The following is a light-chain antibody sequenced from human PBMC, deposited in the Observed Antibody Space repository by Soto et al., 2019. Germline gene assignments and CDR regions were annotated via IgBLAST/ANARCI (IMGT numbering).Light chain of an antibody. V-gene: IGLV2-23*02. CDR3: CSYGGSSTPVL. J-gene: IGLJ2*01. Sequence: QSALTQPASVSGSPGQSITISCTGTSSDVGSYNLVSWYQQHPGKAPKLMIFEVSRWPSGVSNRFSGSKSGNTASLTISGLQAEDEADYYCCSYGGSSTPVLFGGGTKLTVL. CDR1: SSDVGSYNL. CDR2: EVS.